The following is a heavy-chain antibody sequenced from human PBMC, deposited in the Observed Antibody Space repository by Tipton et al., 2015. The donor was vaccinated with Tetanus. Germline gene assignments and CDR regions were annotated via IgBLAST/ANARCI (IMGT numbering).Heavy chain of an antibody. CDR2: SWYDGTDK. V-gene: IGHV3-33*01. J-gene: IGHJ4*02. CDR3: GREAECSGGSCVSGGCDN. D-gene: IGHD2-15*01. Sequence: SLRLSCAASGFIFSSYGIHWVRQAPGKGLEWVAVSWYDGTDKYYADSGKGRFPISRDNSKNTLYLQMNSLRAEDTAVYYCGREAECSGGSCVSGGCDNGGQGPQVTVSS. CDR1: GFIFSSYG.